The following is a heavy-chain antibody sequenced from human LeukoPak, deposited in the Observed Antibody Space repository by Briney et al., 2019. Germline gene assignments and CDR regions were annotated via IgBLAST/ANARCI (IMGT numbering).Heavy chain of an antibody. Sequence: SETLSLTCTVSGGSISSYYWSWIRQPPGKGLEWIGYIYYSGSTNYNPSLKSRVTISVDTSKNQFSLKLSSVTAADTAVYYCARDWGLHDYSSSWYGLQGPSYYYYYGMDVWGQGTTVTVSS. CDR2: IYYSGST. CDR1: GGSISSYY. J-gene: IGHJ6*02. V-gene: IGHV4-59*12. D-gene: IGHD6-13*01. CDR3: ARDWGLHDYSSSWYGLQGPSYYYYYGMDV.